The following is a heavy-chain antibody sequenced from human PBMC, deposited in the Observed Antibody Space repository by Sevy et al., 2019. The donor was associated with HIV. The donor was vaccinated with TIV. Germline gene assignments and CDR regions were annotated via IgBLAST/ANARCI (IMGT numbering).Heavy chain of an antibody. Sequence: GESLKISCKGSGYSFTSYWISWVRQMPGKGLEWMGRIDPSDSYTNYSPSFQGHVTISADKSISTAYLQWSRLKASDTAMYYCARLSSGSNYYYYYMDVWGKGTTVTVSS. J-gene: IGHJ6*03. CDR2: IDPSDSYT. V-gene: IGHV5-10-1*01. D-gene: IGHD6-19*01. CDR1: GYSFTSYW. CDR3: ARLSSGSNYYYYYMDV.